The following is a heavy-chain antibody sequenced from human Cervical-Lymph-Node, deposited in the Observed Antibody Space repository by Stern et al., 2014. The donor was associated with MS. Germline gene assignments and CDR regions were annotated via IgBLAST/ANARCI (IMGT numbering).Heavy chain of an antibody. J-gene: IGHJ4*02. CDR3: DRSDGNIAAPGTFDY. Sequence: VQLVQSGAEVKEPGASLKVSCKASGYMFSDYYIHWVRQAPGQGLEWMGRIHPNRGVTDYAQGFQGRVTMTSDPSISAGYMELGSLKSDDAAVYYCDRSDGNIAAPGTFDYWGQGTLVTVSS. CDR2: IHPNRGVT. D-gene: IGHD6-13*01. V-gene: IGHV1-2*02. CDR1: GYMFSDYY.